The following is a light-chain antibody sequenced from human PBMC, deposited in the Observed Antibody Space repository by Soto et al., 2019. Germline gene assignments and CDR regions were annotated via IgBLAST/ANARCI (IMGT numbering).Light chain of an antibody. Sequence: QSALTQPASVSGSPGQSITISCTGTSSDVGGYDYVSWYQQLPGKAPKLLIYDVNNRPSGVSRRFSGSKSGNTASLTISGLQAEDEADYYCSSYTGSSTFVFGTGTKVTVL. CDR3: SSYTGSSTFV. CDR1: SSDVGGYDY. V-gene: IGLV2-14*01. CDR2: DVN. J-gene: IGLJ1*01.